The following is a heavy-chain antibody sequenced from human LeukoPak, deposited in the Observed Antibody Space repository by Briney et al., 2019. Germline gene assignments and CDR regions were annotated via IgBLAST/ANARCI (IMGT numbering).Heavy chain of an antibody. CDR1: GFTSSSYA. J-gene: IGHJ4*02. Sequence: PGGSLRLSCAASGFTSSSYAMSWVRQAPGKGLEWVSFIRDDGSNKYYADSVKGRFTISRDNSKNTLFLQMNSPRAEDTAVYYCAKDPSPFGYSYGDHFEYWGQGTLVTVSS. CDR2: IRDDGSNK. D-gene: IGHD5-18*01. CDR3: AKDPSPFGYSYGDHFEY. V-gene: IGHV3-30*02.